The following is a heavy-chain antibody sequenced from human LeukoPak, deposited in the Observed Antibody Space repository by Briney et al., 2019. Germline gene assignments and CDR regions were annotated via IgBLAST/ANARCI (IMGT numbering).Heavy chain of an antibody. CDR1: GFTVSSNY. Sequence: TGGSLRLSCAASGFTVSSNYMSWVRQAPGKGLEWVSVIYSGGSTYYADSVKGRFTISRDNSKNTLYLQMNSLRAEDTAVYYCAREVYSGSYHYYFDYWGQGTLVTVSS. CDR2: IYSGGST. D-gene: IGHD1-26*01. CDR3: AREVYSGSYHYYFDY. J-gene: IGHJ4*02. V-gene: IGHV3-53*01.